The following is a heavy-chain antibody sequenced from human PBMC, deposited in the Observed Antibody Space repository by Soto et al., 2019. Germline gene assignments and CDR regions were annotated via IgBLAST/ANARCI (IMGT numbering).Heavy chain of an antibody. Sequence: GSSFTRSWIGWVLQMPGKGLEWMGIIYPGDSDTRYNPSFQGQVTISADKSISTAYLQWNSLKASDTAMYYCARPRSSSRNYYGMDVWGQGTTVTVS. CDR1: GSSFTRSW. CDR2: IYPGDSDT. V-gene: IGHV5-51*01. D-gene: IGHD6-13*01. J-gene: IGHJ6*02. CDR3: ARPRSSSRNYYGMDV.